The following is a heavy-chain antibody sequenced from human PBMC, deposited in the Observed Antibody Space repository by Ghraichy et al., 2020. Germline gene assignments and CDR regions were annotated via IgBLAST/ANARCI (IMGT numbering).Heavy chain of an antibody. CDR1: GFTFSSYA. V-gene: IGHV3-23*01. CDR3: AKDEGPFIAAAGTSLDY. D-gene: IGHD6-13*01. J-gene: IGHJ4*02. CDR2: ISGSGGST. Sequence: GGSLRLSCAASGFTFSSYAMSWVRQAPGKGLEWVSAISGSGGSTYYADSVKGRFTISRDNSKNTLYLQMNSLRAEDTAVYYCAKDEGPFIAAAGTSLDYWGQGTLVTVSS.